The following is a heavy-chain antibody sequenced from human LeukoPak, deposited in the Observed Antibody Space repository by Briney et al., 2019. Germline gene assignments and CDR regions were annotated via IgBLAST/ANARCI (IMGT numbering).Heavy chain of an antibody. D-gene: IGHD6-19*01. J-gene: IGHJ3*02. CDR2: ISGDGGST. Sequence: GGSLRLSCAASGFTFDDYAMHWVRQAPGKGLEWVSLISGDGGSTYYADSVKGRFTISRDNSKNSLYPQMNSPRTEDTALYYCAKDMYPEYSSGWLPTDAFDIWGQGTMVTVSS. V-gene: IGHV3-43*02. CDR3: AKDMYPEYSSGWLPTDAFDI. CDR1: GFTFDDYA.